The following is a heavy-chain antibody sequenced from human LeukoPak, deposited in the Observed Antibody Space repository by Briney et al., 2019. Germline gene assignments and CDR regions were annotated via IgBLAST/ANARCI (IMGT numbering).Heavy chain of an antibody. J-gene: IGHJ3*02. Sequence: PAGSLRLSCAASGFTFNNLAMSWVRQAPGKGLEWVSAISDSGGTTYYADSVKGRFTVSRDNSKNILYLQMNSLRAEDTAVYYCAKDRAVLRYFDWLAGLDAFDIWGQGTMVTVSS. CDR3: AKDRAVLRYFDWLAGLDAFDI. V-gene: IGHV3-23*01. D-gene: IGHD3-9*01. CDR1: GFTFNNLA. CDR2: ISDSGGTT.